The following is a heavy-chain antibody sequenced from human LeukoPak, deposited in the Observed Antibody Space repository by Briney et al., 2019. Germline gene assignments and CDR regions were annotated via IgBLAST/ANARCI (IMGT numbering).Heavy chain of an antibody. Sequence: PSETLSLTCTVSGGSISSYYWSWIRQPAGKGLEWVGRIYTSGGTNYNPSLKSRVTISVDTSKNQFSLKLSSVTAADTAVYYCARGAAFGGVIVGNYMDVWGKGTTVTISS. CDR1: GGSISSYY. CDR2: IYTSGGT. CDR3: ARGAAFGGVIVGNYMDV. V-gene: IGHV4-4*07. J-gene: IGHJ6*03. D-gene: IGHD3-16*02.